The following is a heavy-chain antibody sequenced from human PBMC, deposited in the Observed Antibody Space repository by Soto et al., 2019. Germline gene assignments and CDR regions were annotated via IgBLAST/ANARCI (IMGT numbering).Heavy chain of an antibody. J-gene: IGHJ4*02. CDR1: GFTFSSYS. Sequence: GGSQRLSCAASGFTFSSYSMNWVRQAPGKGLEWVSSISSSSSYIYYADSVKGRFTISRDNAKNSLYLQMNSLRAEDTAVYYCARDSSGWYDFDYWGQGTLVTVSS. CDR3: ARDSSGWYDFDY. CDR2: ISSSSSYI. D-gene: IGHD6-19*01. V-gene: IGHV3-21*01.